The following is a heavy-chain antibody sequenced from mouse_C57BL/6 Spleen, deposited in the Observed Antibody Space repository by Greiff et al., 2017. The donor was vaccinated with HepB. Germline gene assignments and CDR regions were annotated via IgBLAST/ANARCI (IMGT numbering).Heavy chain of an antibody. CDR2: ISRGSSTI. CDR3: ASGTGHWYFDV. V-gene: IGHV5-17*01. J-gene: IGHJ1*03. D-gene: IGHD4-1*01. Sequence: DVHLVESGGGLVKPGGSLKLSCAASGFTFSDYGMHWVRQAPEKGLEWVAYISRGSSTIYYADTVKGRFTISRDNAKNTLFLQMTSLRSEDTAMYYCASGTGHWYFDVWGKGTTVTVSS. CDR1: GFTFSDYG.